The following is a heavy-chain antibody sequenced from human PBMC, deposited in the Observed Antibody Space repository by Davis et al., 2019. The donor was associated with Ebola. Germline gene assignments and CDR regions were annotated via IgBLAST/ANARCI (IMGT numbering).Heavy chain of an antibody. J-gene: IGHJ5*02. D-gene: IGHD6-13*01. CDR3: ARQEAAAGDWFDP. V-gene: IGHV5-10-1*01. CDR2: IDPSDSYT. Sequence: GESLKISCKGSGYSFTSYWISWVRQMPGKGLEWMGRIDPSDSYTNYSPSFQGHVTISADKSISTAYLQWSSLKASDTAMYYWARQEAAAGDWFDPWGQGTLVTVSS. CDR1: GYSFTSYW.